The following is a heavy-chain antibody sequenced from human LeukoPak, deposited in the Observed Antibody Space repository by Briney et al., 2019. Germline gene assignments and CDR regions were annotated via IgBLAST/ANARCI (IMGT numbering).Heavy chain of an antibody. V-gene: IGHV3-20*04. D-gene: IGHD3-22*01. J-gene: IGHJ4*02. CDR1: GFTFDDYG. CDR2: INWSGGST. CDR3: ARASHYSDSSDYPDY. Sequence: GSLRLSCAASGFTFDDYGMSWVRQAPGKGLEWVSGINWSGGSTGYADSVKGRFTISRDNAKNSLYLQMNSLRAEDTALYYCARASHYSDSSDYPDYWGQGTLVTVSS.